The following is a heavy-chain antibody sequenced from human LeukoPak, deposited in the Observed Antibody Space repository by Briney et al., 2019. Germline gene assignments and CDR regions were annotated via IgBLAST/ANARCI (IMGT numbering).Heavy chain of an antibody. D-gene: IGHD6-13*01. CDR3: ARVKPGYSSSWPFEY. Sequence: GGSRRLSCAASGFTFSSYSMNWVRQAPGKGLEWVSYISSSSSTIYYADSVKGRFTISRDNAKNSLYLQMNSLRDEDTAVYYCARVKPGYSSSWPFEYWGQGTLVTVSS. J-gene: IGHJ4*02. CDR2: ISSSSSTI. V-gene: IGHV3-48*02. CDR1: GFTFSSYS.